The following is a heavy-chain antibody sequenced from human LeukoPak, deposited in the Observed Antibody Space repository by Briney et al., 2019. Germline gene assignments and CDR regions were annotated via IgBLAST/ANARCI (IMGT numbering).Heavy chain of an antibody. V-gene: IGHV1-69*13. J-gene: IGHJ5*02. D-gene: IGHD4-17*01. CDR3: ARDGGTNDDYGDYVPGFDP. Sequence: SVKVSCKASGGTFSSYAISWVRPAPGQGLEWMGGIIPIFGTANYAQKFQGRVTITADESTSTAYMELSSLRSDDTAVYYCARDGGTNDDYGDYVPGFDPWGQGTLVTVSS. CDR2: IIPIFGTA. CDR1: GGTFSSYA.